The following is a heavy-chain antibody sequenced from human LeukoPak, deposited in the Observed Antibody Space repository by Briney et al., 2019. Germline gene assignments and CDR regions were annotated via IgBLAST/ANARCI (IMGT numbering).Heavy chain of an antibody. Sequence: GGCLRLSCAASGFTFSSYSMNWVRQAPGKGLEWVSSISSSSSYIYYADSVKGRFTISRDNAKNTLYLHINSLRAEDTAVYYCARDLTMVPGRTDFWGQGTLVTVSS. D-gene: IGHD3-10*01. CDR1: GFTFSSYS. V-gene: IGHV3-21*01. CDR3: ARDLTMVPGRTDF. CDR2: ISSSSSYI. J-gene: IGHJ4*02.